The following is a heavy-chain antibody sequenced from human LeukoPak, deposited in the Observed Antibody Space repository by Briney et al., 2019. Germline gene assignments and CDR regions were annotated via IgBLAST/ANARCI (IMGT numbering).Heavy chain of an antibody. V-gene: IGHV4-59*01. J-gene: IGHJ6*03. Sequence: SETLSLNCNVSGGSINSYYWSWIRQPPGKGLEWIGYIYYSGSTNYNPSLKSRVTISVDTSKNQFSLKLSSVTAADTAVYYCARVKRGYSLYYMDVWGKGTTVTVSS. CDR1: GGSINSYY. CDR3: ARVKRGYSLYYMDV. D-gene: IGHD5-18*01. CDR2: IYYSGST.